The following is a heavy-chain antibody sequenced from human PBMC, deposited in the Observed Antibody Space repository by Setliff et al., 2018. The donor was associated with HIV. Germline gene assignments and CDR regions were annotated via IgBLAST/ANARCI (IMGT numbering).Heavy chain of an antibody. CDR3: ARDYGGNWGSLDDAFEF. J-gene: IGHJ3*01. CDR2: IHYSGRT. CDR1: GGSVSSRGHY. Sequence: KPSETLSLTCSVSGGSVSSRGHYWGWIRQPPGNRLEWIGSIHYSGRTNYSPSLQSRVTMSVDLSKNEFSLKLNFVTAADTAVYFCARDYGGNWGSLDDAFEFWGPGTTVTVSS. V-gene: IGHV4-39*07. D-gene: IGHD7-27*01.